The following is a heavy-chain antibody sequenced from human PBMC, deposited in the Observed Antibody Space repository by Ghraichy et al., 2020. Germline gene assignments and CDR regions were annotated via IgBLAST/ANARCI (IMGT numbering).Heavy chain of an antibody. V-gene: IGHV1-2*02. CDR3: ARGQLAYYYDSSGYYYYGMDV. J-gene: IGHJ6*02. D-gene: IGHD3-22*01. CDR1: GYTFTGYY. Sequence: ASVKVSCKASGYTFTGYYMHWVRQAPGQGLEWMGWINPNSGGTNYAQKFQGRVTMTRDTSISTAYMELSRLRSDDTAVYYCARGQLAYYYDSSGYYYYGMDVWGQGTTVTVSS. CDR2: INPNSGGT.